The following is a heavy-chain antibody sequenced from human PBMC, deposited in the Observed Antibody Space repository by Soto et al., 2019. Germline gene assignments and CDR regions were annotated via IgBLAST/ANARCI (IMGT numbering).Heavy chain of an antibody. CDR1: GGSFSGYY. V-gene: IGHV4-34*01. J-gene: IGHJ6*02. CDR3: ARVTGMDV. Sequence: LSLTCAVYGGSFSGYYWSWIRQPPGKGLEWIGEINHSGSTNYNPSLKRRVTISVDTSKKQFSLNLSSVTAADTAVYYCARVTGMDVWGQGTTVTVSS. CDR2: INHSGST. D-gene: IGHD2-21*02.